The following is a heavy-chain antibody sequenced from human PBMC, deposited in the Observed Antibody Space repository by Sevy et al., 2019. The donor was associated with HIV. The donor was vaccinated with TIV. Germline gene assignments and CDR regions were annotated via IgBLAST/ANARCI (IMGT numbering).Heavy chain of an antibody. CDR3: ASPLDTAMVTGY. J-gene: IGHJ4*02. V-gene: IGHV3-21*01. CDR2: IRSSSSYI. Sequence: GGSLRLSCAASGFTFSSYSMNWVRQAPGKGLEWVSSIRSSSSYIYYADSVKGRFTISRDNAKNSLYLKMNSLRAEDTAVYYCASPLDTAMVTGYWGQGTLVTVSS. D-gene: IGHD5-18*01. CDR1: GFTFSSYS.